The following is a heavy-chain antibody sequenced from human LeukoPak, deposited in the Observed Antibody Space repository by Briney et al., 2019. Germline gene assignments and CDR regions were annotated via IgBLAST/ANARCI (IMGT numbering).Heavy chain of an antibody. CDR1: GFTFSSYA. Sequence: GGSLRLSCAASGFTFSSYAMSWVRQAPGKGLEWVSAISGSGGSTYYADSVKGRFTISRDNSKNTLYLQMNSLRAEDTAVYYCAITVDCRATTDCYSYFHHWGQGTLVTVSS. V-gene: IGHV3-23*01. CDR2: ISGSGGST. D-gene: IGHD2-21*02. J-gene: IGHJ1*01. CDR3: AITVDCRATTDCYSYFHH.